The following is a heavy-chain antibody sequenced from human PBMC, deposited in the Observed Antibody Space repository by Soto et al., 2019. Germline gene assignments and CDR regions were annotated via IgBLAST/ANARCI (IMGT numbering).Heavy chain of an antibody. J-gene: IGHJ6*02. CDR2: INHSGST. V-gene: IGHV4-34*01. Sequence: QVQLQQWGAGLLKPSETLSLTCAVYGGSLSGYYGNWIRQSTGKGLEWIAEINHSGSTNYNPSLKSRVTISIDTSKNQFSLKLSSVTAADTAVYYCARTRNLDVWGQGTTVIVSS. D-gene: IGHD1-1*01. CDR1: GGSLSGYY. CDR3: ARTRNLDV.